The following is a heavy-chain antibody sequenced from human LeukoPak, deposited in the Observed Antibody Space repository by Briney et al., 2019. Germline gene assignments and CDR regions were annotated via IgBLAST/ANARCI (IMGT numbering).Heavy chain of an antibody. Sequence: GGSLRLSCAAPGFTFSNFNMNWVRQAPGKGLEWISYISGTSATIYYADSVKGRFTISRDNAKNSLCLQMNSLRVEDTAVYYCARDSSAGSSGFWGQGTLVTVSS. CDR3: ARDSSAGSSGF. CDR2: ISGTSATI. D-gene: IGHD6-25*01. CDR1: GFTFSNFN. J-gene: IGHJ4*02. V-gene: IGHV3-48*01.